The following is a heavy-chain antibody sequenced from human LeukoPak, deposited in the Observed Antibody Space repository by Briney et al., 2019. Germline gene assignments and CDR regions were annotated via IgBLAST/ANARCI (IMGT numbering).Heavy chain of an antibody. CDR3: AGVSAVAGFWFDP. CDR1: GGSISSYY. D-gene: IGHD6-19*01. J-gene: IGHJ5*02. Sequence: TSETLSLTCTDPGGSISSYYWSWIRQPARKGLEWIGRIYTSGSTNYNPSLKSRVTMSVDTSKNQFSLKLSSVTAAVTALYYCAGVSAVAGFWFDPWGQGTLVTVSS. CDR2: IYTSGST. V-gene: IGHV4-4*07.